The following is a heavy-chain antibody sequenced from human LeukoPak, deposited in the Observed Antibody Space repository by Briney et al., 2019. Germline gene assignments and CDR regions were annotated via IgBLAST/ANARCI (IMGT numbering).Heavy chain of an antibody. CDR1: GGSISSHY. CDR2: IYYSGST. Sequence: RTSETLSLTCTVSGGSISSHYWSWIRQPPGKGLEWIGYIYYSGSTNYNPSLKSRVTISVDTSKNQFSLKLSSVTAADTAVYYCARHYDRDLVLDYWGQGTLVTVSS. V-gene: IGHV4-59*11. D-gene: IGHD1-14*01. J-gene: IGHJ4*02. CDR3: ARHYDRDLVLDY.